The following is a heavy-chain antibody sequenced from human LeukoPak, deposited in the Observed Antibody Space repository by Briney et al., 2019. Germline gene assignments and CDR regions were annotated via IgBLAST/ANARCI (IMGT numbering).Heavy chain of an antibody. V-gene: IGHV3-33*08. CDR3: ANRAVAGTREKYYFDY. D-gene: IGHD6-19*01. Sequence: QPGGSLRLSCAASGFTFSSYAMHWVRQAPGKGLEWVAIIWYDGSKKYYADSVKGRFTISRDNSKNTLYLQMNSLRAEDTAVYYCANRAVAGTREKYYFDYWGQGTLVTVSS. CDR2: IWYDGSKK. CDR1: GFTFSSYA. J-gene: IGHJ4*02.